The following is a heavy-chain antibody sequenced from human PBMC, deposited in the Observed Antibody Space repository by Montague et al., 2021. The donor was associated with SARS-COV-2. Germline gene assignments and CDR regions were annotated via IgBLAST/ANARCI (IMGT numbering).Heavy chain of an antibody. CDR1: GVSVTDYY. D-gene: IGHD2-21*01. Sequence: SETLSLTCTVSGVSVTDYYWSWIRQPPGKGLEWIGYVFDHEGTRFNPSLKSRVTISVDTSKNQFSLRLTSVTAADTAFYYCVRLTNYGGFVGVLDFWDQGTLVTVSS. V-gene: IGHV4-59*08. CDR3: VRLTNYGGFVGVLDF. J-gene: IGHJ4*02. CDR2: VFDHEGT.